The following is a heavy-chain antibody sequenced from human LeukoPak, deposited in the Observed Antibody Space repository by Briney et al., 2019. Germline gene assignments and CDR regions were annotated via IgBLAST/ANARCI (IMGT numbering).Heavy chain of an antibody. J-gene: IGHJ4*02. CDR1: GFTFSNAW. CDR2: IKSKTDGGTT. Sequence: GGSLRLSCAASGFTFSNAWMSWIRQAPGKGLEWVGRIKSKTDGGTTDYAAPVKGRFTISRDDSKNTLYLQMNSLKTEDTAVYYCTTVYGELWHLDYWGQGTLVTVSS. CDR3: TTVYGELWHLDY. V-gene: IGHV3-15*01. D-gene: IGHD5-18*01.